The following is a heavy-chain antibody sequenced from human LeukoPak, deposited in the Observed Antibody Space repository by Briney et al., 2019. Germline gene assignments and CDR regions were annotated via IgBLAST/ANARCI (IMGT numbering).Heavy chain of an antibody. CDR2: ISAYSGNT. J-gene: IGHJ6*02. D-gene: IGHD2-2*01. CDR1: GYTFTSYG. Sequence: GASVKVSCKASGYTFTSYGISWVRQAPGQGLEWMGWISAYSGNTNYAQKLQGRVTMTTDTSTSTAYMELRSLRSDDTAVYYCAREAGYCSSTSCLLYGMDVWGQGTTVTVSS. CDR3: AREAGYCSSTSCLLYGMDV. V-gene: IGHV1-18*01.